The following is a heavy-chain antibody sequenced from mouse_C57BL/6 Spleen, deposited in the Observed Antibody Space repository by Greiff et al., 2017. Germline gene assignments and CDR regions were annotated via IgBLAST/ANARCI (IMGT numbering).Heavy chain of an antibody. D-gene: IGHD3-2*02. CDR3: AISSGYPAY. CDR1: GYTFTSYW. CDR2: IDPSDSYT. Sequence: QVQLQQPGAELVMPGASVKLSCKASGYTFTSYWMHWVKQRPGQGLEWIGEIDPSDSYTNYNQKFKGKSTLTVDKSSSTAYMQLSSRTSEDSAVYYCAISSGYPAYWGQGTLVTVSA. J-gene: IGHJ3*01. V-gene: IGHV1-69*01.